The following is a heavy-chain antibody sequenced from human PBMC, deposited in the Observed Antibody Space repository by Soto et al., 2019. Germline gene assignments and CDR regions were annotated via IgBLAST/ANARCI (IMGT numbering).Heavy chain of an antibody. CDR2: ISGSDGKT. CDR1: GFSFGSYA. D-gene: IGHD3-3*01. V-gene: IGHV3-23*01. Sequence: GGSLRLSCAASGFSFGSYALSWVRQAPGKGLEWVSTISGSDGKTFYADSVKGRFSISRDTSQSTLYLQMNSLRADDTAMYYCARWSYLDYWGQGTRVPVSS. CDR3: ARWSYLDY. J-gene: IGHJ4*02.